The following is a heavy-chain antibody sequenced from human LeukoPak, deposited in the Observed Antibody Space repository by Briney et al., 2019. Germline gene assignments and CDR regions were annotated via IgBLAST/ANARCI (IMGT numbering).Heavy chain of an antibody. V-gene: IGHV4-4*07. D-gene: IGHD1-26*01. Sequence: KPSETLSLTCTVSGGSISSYYWSWIRQPAGKGLEWIGRIYTSGSTNYNPSLKSRVTISVDTSKNQFSLKLSSVTAADTAVYYCARVLGATHPGTRHNWFDPWGQGTLVTVSS. CDR2: IYTSGST. CDR1: GGSISSYY. CDR3: ARVLGATHPGTRHNWFDP. J-gene: IGHJ5*02.